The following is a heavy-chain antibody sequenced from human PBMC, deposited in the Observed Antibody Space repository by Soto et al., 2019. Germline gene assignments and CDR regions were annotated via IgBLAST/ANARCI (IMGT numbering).Heavy chain of an antibody. J-gene: IGHJ4*02. CDR2: ISGSGGGT. Sequence: GGSLRLSCAASGFTFSSYAMTWVRQAPGKGLEWVSVISGSGGGTFYADSVKGRFTISRDNSKNTLYLQMNSLRAEYTAVYYCVTDPGSGGYCSNGVCPYYFDYWGQGALVTVSS. CDR1: GFTFSSYA. V-gene: IGHV3-23*01. CDR3: VTDPGSGGYCSNGVCPYYFDY. D-gene: IGHD2-8*01.